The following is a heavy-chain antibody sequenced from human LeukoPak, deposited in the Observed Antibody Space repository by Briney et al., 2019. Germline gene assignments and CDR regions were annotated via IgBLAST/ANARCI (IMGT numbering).Heavy chain of an antibody. CDR3: ARGGRVGNWGSGDLDY. Sequence: SETLSLTCTVSGGSISSGSYYWSWIRQPAGKGLEWIGRIYTSGSTNYNPSLKSRVTISVDTSKNQFSLKLSSVTAADTAVYYCARGGRVGNWGSGDLDYWGQGTLVTVSS. V-gene: IGHV4-61*02. D-gene: IGHD7-27*01. J-gene: IGHJ4*02. CDR1: GGSISSGSYY. CDR2: IYTSGST.